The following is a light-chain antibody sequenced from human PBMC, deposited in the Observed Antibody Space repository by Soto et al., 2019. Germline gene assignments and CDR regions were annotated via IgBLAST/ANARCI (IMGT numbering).Light chain of an antibody. J-gene: IGKJ4*02. CDR3: THYANLLCP. CDR1: LSLSSSY. Sequence: IVLTEAPAALSVCPVGRATVSCRASLSLSSSYIAWYQQKPGQAPRLLIYGASSRATGIPDRFSGSGSGTEFTLTITRLEPEDFTGYRSTHYANLLCPSAEGTKVDIK. V-gene: IGKV3-20*01. CDR2: GAS.